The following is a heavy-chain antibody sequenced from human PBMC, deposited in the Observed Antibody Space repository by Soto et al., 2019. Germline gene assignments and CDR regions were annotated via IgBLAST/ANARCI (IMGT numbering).Heavy chain of an antibody. CDR1: GFTFSDYG. Sequence: QVQLVESGGGVVQPGGSLRLSCAASGFTFSDYGFHWVRQAPGKGLEWVAVMHTGGNEKYYVDSVKGRFTVSRDDSRNMVFLKMSGLRAEDTAEYFCARDADTTGHYSHFDLWGRGALVAVS. CDR3: ARDADTTGHYSHFDL. D-gene: IGHD3-9*01. CDR2: MHTGGNEK. V-gene: IGHV3-33*08. J-gene: IGHJ4*02.